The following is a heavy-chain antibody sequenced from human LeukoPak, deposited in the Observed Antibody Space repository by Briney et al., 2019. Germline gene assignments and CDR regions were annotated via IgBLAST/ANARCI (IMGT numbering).Heavy chain of an antibody. V-gene: IGHV4-38-2*01. CDR1: GYSISSGYY. CDR3: ARGVPRDCSGGSCYSGYDY. CDR2: INHSGST. Sequence: PSETLSLTCAVSGYSISSGYYWGWIRQPPGKGLEWIGEINHSGSTNYNPSLKSRVTISVDTSKNQFSLKLSSVTAADTAVYYCARGVPRDCSGGSCYSGYDYWGQGPLVTVSS. J-gene: IGHJ4*02. D-gene: IGHD2-15*01.